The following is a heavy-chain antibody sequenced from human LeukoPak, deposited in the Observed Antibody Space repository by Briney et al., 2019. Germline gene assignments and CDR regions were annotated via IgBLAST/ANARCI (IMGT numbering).Heavy chain of an antibody. D-gene: IGHD4-23*01. CDR1: GGSISSYY. V-gene: IGHV4-59*01. J-gene: IGHJ4*02. Sequence: SETLSLTCTVSGGSISSYYWSWIRQPPGKGLEWIGYIYYSGSTNYNPSLKGRVTISVDTSKNQFSLKLSSVTAADTAVYYCARDLLNEGNHLDYWGQGTLVTVSS. CDR2: IYYSGST. CDR3: ARDLLNEGNHLDY.